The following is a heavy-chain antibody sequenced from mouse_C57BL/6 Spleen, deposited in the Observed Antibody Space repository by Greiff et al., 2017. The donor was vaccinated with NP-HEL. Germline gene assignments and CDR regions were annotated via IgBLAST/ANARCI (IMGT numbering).Heavy chain of an antibody. V-gene: IGHV1-64*01. CDR2: IHPNSGST. Sequence: VQLQQPGAELVKPGASVKLSCKASGYTFTSYWMHWVKQRPGQGLEWIGMIHPNSGSTNYNEKFKSKATLTVDKSSSTAYMQLSSLTSEDSAVYYCAKDSNLYYYAMDYWGQGTSVTVSS. CDR1: GYTFTSYW. J-gene: IGHJ4*01. D-gene: IGHD2-5*01. CDR3: AKDSNLYYYAMDY.